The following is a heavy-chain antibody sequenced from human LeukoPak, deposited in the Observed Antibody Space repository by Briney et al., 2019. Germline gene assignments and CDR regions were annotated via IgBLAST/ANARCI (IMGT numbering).Heavy chain of an antibody. CDR3: TKGRSSHY. Sequence: GGSLRLSCAASGFTFSDFWMGWVRQAPGKGLEWVANINQDGSENYYVDSVKGRFTISRDNAKNSLYLQMNSLRAEDTAVYYCTKGRSSHYWGQGTLVTVST. CDR2: INQDGSEN. V-gene: IGHV3-7*01. J-gene: IGHJ4*02. CDR1: GFTFSDFW. D-gene: IGHD3-10*01.